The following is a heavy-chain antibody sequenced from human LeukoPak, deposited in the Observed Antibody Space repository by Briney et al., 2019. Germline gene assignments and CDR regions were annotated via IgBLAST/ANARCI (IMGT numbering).Heavy chain of an antibody. Sequence: PSETLSLTCTVSGGSFSSYYWSWIRQPPGKGLEWIGYIYYSGSTNYNPSLKSRVTISVDTSQNQFSLKLSSVTAADTAVYYCARGDVQYTDAFDIWGQGTMVTVSS. CDR2: IYYSGST. CDR3: ARGDVQYTDAFDI. V-gene: IGHV4-59*01. D-gene: IGHD1-1*01. J-gene: IGHJ3*02. CDR1: GGSFSSYY.